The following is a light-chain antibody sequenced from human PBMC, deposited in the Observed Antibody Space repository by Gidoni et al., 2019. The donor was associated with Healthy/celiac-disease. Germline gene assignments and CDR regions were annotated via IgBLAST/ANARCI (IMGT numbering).Light chain of an antibody. V-gene: IGKV1-33*01. CDR3: QQYDNLLALT. CDR1: QDISNY. J-gene: IGKJ4*01. Sequence: DIQMTQSPSSLSASVGDRVTITCQASQDISNYLNWYQQKPGKAPTLLIYDASNLETGVPSRFIGSGSGTDFTFTISSLQPEDIATYYCQQYDNLLALTFGGGTKVEIK. CDR2: DAS.